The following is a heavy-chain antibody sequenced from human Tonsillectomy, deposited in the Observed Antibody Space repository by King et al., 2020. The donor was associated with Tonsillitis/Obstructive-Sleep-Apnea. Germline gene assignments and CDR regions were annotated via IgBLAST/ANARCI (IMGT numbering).Heavy chain of an antibody. CDR1: GFTFSSYA. D-gene: IGHD3-10*01. Sequence: VQLVESGGGLVQPGGSLRLSCAASGFTFSSYAMNWVRQAPGKGLEWVSAISGSGDSTYSADSVKGRFTISRDNSKNTLYLQMNSRRAEDTAVYYCAKDPGSMVRGVTGGLDPWGQGTLVTVSS. CDR3: AKDPGSMVRGVTGGLDP. V-gene: IGHV3-23*04. J-gene: IGHJ5*02. CDR2: ISGSGDST.